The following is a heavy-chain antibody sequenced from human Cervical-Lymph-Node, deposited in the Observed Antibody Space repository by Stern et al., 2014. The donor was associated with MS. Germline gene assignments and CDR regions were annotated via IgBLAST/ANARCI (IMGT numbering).Heavy chain of an antibody. J-gene: IGHJ4*02. V-gene: IGHV3-30-3*01. CDR2: ISYDGSNK. CDR1: AFTFSNYD. Sequence: AQLVESGGGVVQPGRSLRLSCAASAFTFSNYDMHWVRQAPGKGLEWVAIISYDGSNKYYADSVKGRFTISRDNSKDTLYLQMNSLRTEDTSMFYCARGSFRWYSTYYFDSWGQGTLVTVSS. CDR3: ARGSFRWYSTYYFDS. D-gene: IGHD4-23*01.